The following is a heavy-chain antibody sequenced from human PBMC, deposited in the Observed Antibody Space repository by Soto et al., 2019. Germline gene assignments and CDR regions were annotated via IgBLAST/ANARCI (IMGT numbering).Heavy chain of an antibody. CDR2: IIPILGIA. J-gene: IGHJ4*02. CDR1: GGTFSSYT. D-gene: IGHD3-22*01. Sequence: ASVKVSCKASGGTFSSYTISWVRQAPGQGLEWMGRIIPILGIANYAQKFQGRVTITADKSTSTAYMELSSLRSEDTAVYYCARDPGYYDSSGIDYWGQGTLVTVSS. V-gene: IGHV1-69*04. CDR3: ARDPGYYDSSGIDY.